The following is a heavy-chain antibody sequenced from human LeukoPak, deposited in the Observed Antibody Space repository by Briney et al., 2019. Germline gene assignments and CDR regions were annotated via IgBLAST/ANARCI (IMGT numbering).Heavy chain of an antibody. CDR1: GFTFSSYA. CDR2: ISGNGDST. J-gene: IGHJ4*02. CDR3: AREGGSSPTYYYDSSDRPLSY. V-gene: IGHV3-23*01. D-gene: IGHD3-22*01. Sequence: GGSLRLSCAASGFTFSSYAMTWVRQAPGKGLEWVSGISGNGDSTYYADSVKGRFTISRDNSKNTLYLQMNSLRGEDTALYYCAREGGSSPTYYYDSSDRPLSYWGQGTLVTVSS.